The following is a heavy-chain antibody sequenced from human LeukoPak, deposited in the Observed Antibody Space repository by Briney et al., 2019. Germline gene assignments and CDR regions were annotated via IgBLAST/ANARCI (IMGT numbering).Heavy chain of an antibody. J-gene: IGHJ4*02. CDR1: GYSISSGNY. V-gene: IGHV4-38-2*02. CDR2: IYHSGTT. D-gene: IGHD2-8*02. Sequence: SETLSLTCTVSGYSISSGNYWGWVRPSPGKGLEWIGTIYHSGTTYYNPSIKSRLSISMDTSKNQFSLKLTSVTAADTAVYFCVRDLVVYGNIDYWGQGTLVTVSS. CDR3: VRDLVVYGNIDY.